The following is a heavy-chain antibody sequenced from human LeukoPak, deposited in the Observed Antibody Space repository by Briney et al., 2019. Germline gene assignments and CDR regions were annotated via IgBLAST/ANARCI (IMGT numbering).Heavy chain of an antibody. CDR3: AKGSFVVVAALGLDY. J-gene: IGHJ4*02. CDR1: GFTFSSYG. CDR2: IRYDGSNK. V-gene: IGHV3-30*02. Sequence: GGSLRLSCAASGFTFSSYGMHWVRQAPGKGLEWVAFIRYDGSNKYYADSVKGRFTISRDNSKNTLYLQMNSLGAEDTAVYYCAKGSFVVVAALGLDYWGQGTLVTVSS. D-gene: IGHD2-15*01.